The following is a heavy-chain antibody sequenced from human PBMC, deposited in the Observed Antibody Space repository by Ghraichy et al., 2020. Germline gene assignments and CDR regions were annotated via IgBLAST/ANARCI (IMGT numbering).Heavy chain of an antibody. D-gene: IGHD2-15*01. CDR3: AKDTLGYCSGGSCGAFDI. J-gene: IGHJ3*02. CDR2: ISGSGGST. CDR1: GFTFSSYA. Sequence: LSLTCAASGFTFSSYAMSWVRQAPGKGLEWVSAISGSGGSTYYADSVKGRFTISRDNSKNTLCLQMNSLRAEDTAVYYCAKDTLGYCSGGSCGAFDIWGQGTMVTVSS. V-gene: IGHV3-23*01.